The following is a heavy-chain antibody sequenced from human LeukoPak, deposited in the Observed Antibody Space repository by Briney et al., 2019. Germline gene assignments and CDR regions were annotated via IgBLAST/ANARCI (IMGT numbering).Heavy chain of an antibody. CDR3: ACMITFGGVIVIFDY. D-gene: IGHD3-16*02. Sequence: GASVKVSCKVSGYTLTELSMHWVRQAPGKGLEWMGGFDPEDGETIYAQKFQGRVTMTEDTSTDTAYMELSSLRSEDTAVYYCACMITFGGVIVIFDYWGQGTLVTVSS. CDR1: GYTLTELS. CDR2: FDPEDGET. J-gene: IGHJ4*02. V-gene: IGHV1-24*01.